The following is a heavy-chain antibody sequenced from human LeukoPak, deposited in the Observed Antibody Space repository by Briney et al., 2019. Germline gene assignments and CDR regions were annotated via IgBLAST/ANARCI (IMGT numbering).Heavy chain of an antibody. CDR2: INPNTGVT. V-gene: IGHV1-2*06. J-gene: IGHJ4*02. CDR3: ARDPGYSYAVDY. CDR1: GYTFTGHY. D-gene: IGHD5-18*01. Sequence: GASVKVSCKASGYTFTGHYLHWVRQAPGQGLEWMGRINPNTGVTEYVQKFQGRATMTRDTSISTAYVELTRLRSDDTAIYYCARDPGYSYAVDYWGQGPLVTVFS.